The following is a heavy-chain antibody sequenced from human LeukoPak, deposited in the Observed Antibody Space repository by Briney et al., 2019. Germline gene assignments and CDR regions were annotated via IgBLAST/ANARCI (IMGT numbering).Heavy chain of an antibody. CDR2: INPNSGGT. J-gene: IGHJ4*02. Sequence: GASVKVSCKASGYTFTGYYMHWGRQAPGQGLEWMGRINPNSGGTNYAQKFQGTVTMTRDASISTAYMELSRLRSDDTAVYYCARDDTMVRGDFDYWGQGTLVTVSS. V-gene: IGHV1-2*06. D-gene: IGHD3-10*01. CDR3: ARDDTMVRGDFDY. CDR1: GYTFTGYY.